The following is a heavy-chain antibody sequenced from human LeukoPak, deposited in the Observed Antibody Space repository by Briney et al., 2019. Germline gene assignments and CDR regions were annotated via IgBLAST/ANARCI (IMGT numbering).Heavy chain of an antibody. D-gene: IGHD2-21*02. CDR1: GFTFSSYG. CDR2: IRYDGSNK. V-gene: IGHV3-30*02. CDR3: AKERGVVTKVFDY. J-gene: IGHJ4*02. Sequence: PGGSLRLSCAASGFTFSSYGMHWVRQAPGKGLEWVAFIRYDGSNKYYADSVKGRFTISRDNSKNTLYLQMNSLRAEDTAVYYCAKERGVVTKVFDYWGQGTLVTVSS.